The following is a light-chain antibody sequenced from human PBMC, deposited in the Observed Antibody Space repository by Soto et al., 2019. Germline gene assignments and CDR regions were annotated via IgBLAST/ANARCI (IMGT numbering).Light chain of an antibody. CDR2: DVS. CDR3: SSYTSNSPFV. CDR1: SSDVGGYDY. J-gene: IGLJ1*01. V-gene: IGLV2-14*03. Sequence: QSALTQPASVSGSPGQSITISCTGTSSDVGGYDYVSWYQQHPGKAPKLMIFDVSNRPSGVSSRFSGSKSGNTASLTISGLQAEDDADYYCSSYTSNSPFVFGTGTKLTVL.